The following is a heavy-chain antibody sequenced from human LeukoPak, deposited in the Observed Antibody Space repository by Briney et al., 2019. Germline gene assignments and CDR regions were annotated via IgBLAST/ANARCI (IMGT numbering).Heavy chain of an antibody. J-gene: IGHJ4*02. CDR1: GFTLRIYW. CDR3: ARGPLITATGTS. CDR2: IQEDGSEK. V-gene: IGHV3-7*01. D-gene: IGHD1-14*01. Sequence: PGRSLRLSCAFSGFTLRIYWMSWVRHAPGKGLEWVANIQEDGSEKYYVDSVKGRFTNSRDNDKNTLYLQMNSLRAEDTAVYYCARGPLITATGTSWGQGTLVTVSS.